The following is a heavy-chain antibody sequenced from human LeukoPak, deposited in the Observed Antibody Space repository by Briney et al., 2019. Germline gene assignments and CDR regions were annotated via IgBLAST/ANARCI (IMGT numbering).Heavy chain of an antibody. CDR1: GFTFSNYG. J-gene: IGHJ4*02. Sequence: GGSLRLSCAASGFTFSNYGMNWVRQAPGKGLEWVSYISSGSGTIHYADSVKGRFTISRDSARSSLYLQVNSLRAEDTAVYYCARGGSARPDYWGQGTLVTVSS. V-gene: IGHV3-48*01. CDR3: ARGGSARPDY. CDR2: ISSGSGTI. D-gene: IGHD6-6*01.